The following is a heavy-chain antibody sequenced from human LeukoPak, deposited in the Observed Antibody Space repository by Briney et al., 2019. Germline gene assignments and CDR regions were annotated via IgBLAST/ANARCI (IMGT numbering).Heavy chain of an antibody. J-gene: IGHJ4*02. CDR3: ARGIGPQFHGGFFDY. V-gene: IGHV1-69*01. CDR2: IIPIFGTA. D-gene: IGHD3-10*01. Sequence: KVSCKASGGTFSSYAISWVRQAPGQGLEWMGGIIPIFGTANYAQKFQGRVTITADESTSTAYMELSSLRSEDTAVYYCARGIGPQFHGGFFDYWGQGTLVTVSS. CDR1: GGTFSSYA.